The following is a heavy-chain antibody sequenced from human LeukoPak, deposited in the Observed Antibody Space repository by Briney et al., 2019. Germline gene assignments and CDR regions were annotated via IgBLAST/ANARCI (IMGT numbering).Heavy chain of an antibody. CDR1: GFTFSRYL. J-gene: IGHJ6*02. V-gene: IGHV3-74*01. CDR3: ARGTYGMDV. CDR2: INSDGSST. Sequence: GGSLGFSCAASGFTFSRYLMHWVRQDPGKGPVWVSRINSDGSSTSYADSVKGRFTISRDNAKNTLYLQMNSLRAEDTAVYYCARGTYGMDVWGQGTTVTVSS.